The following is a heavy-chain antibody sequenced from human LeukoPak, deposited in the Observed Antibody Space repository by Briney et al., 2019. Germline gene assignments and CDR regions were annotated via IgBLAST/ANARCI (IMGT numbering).Heavy chain of an antibody. Sequence: GASVKVSYMASGYTFTSYYLHWVRQAPGQRPEWMGIIYTNDGSARYAQKFQGRVTMTRDTSTGTVYMELSSLSSDDTAVYYCARARAAAGAQYFQHWGQGTLVSASS. CDR3: ARARAAAGAQYFQH. V-gene: IGHV1-46*01. D-gene: IGHD6-13*01. CDR2: IYTNDGSA. CDR1: GYTFTSYY. J-gene: IGHJ1*01.